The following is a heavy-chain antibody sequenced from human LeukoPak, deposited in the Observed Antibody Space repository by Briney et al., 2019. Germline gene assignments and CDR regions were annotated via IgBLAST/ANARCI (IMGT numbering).Heavy chain of an antibody. Sequence: GGSLRLSCAASGFTFSNAWMSWVRRAPGKGLDWVGRIKTKTNGGTADYSPPVKGRFTISRHDSKNTLYLQMNSLKTDDTAVYYCATEGFTYGYHGIDIWGQGTIVTVSS. J-gene: IGHJ3*02. D-gene: IGHD5-18*01. V-gene: IGHV3-15*01. CDR1: GFTFSNAW. CDR3: ATEGFTYGYHGIDI. CDR2: IKTKTNGGTA.